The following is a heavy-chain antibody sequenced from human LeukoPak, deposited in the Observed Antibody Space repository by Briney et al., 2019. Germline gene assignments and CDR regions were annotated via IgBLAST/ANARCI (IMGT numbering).Heavy chain of an antibody. V-gene: IGHV3-49*03. CDR1: GFTFGDYA. CDR2: IRSKAYGGTT. D-gene: IGHD2-2*01. J-gene: IGHJ4*02. Sequence: PGRSLRLSCTASGFTFGDYAMSWFRQAPGKGLEWVGFIRSKAYGGTTEYAASVKGRFTISRDDSKSIAYLQMNSLKTEDTAVYYCTRPYCSSTSCPSLYWGQGTLVTVSS. CDR3: TRPYCSSTSCPSLY.